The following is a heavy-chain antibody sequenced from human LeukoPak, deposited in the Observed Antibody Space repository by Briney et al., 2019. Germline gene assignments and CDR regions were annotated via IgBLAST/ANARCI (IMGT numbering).Heavy chain of an antibody. CDR2: ISAYNGNT. CDR3: ARDPGGWYMNGWFDP. Sequence: RGASVKVSCKASGYTFTSYGISWVRQASGQGLEWMGWISAYNGNTNYAQKLQGRVTMTTDTSTSTAYMELRSLRSDDTAVYYCARDPGGWYMNGWFDPWGQGTLVTVSS. V-gene: IGHV1-18*01. CDR1: GYTFTSYG. J-gene: IGHJ5*02. D-gene: IGHD6-19*01.